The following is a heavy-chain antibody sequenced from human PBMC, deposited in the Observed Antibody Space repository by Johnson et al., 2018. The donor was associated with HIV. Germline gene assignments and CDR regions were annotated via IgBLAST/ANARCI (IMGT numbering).Heavy chain of an antibody. V-gene: IGHV3-11*04. CDR2: ISGGGSAI. D-gene: IGHD1-26*01. J-gene: IGHJ3*02. CDR1: GFTFSDYY. CDR3: ARDRVGATAFDI. Sequence: QMLLVESGGGLVQPGGSLRLSCAASGFTFSDYYMSWIRQAPGKGLEWISYISGGGSAIYYADSVKGRFTISRDNAKNSLYLQMNSLRAEDTAVYYCARDRVGATAFDIWGQGTLVTVSS.